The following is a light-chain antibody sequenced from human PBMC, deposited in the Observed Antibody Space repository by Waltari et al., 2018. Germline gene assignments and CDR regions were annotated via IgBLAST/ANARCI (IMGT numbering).Light chain of an antibody. J-gene: IGKJ1*01. CDR3: QQYNRWPPGT. CDR1: QTIGLS. CDR2: HTS. V-gene: IGKV3-15*01. Sequence: TVITQSPATLSVSPGERATLPCRTSQTIGLSLAWYQQRPGQAPRLLIYHTSTRATGVPARFSGSGSESEFTLTISTLQSEDVAVYYCQQYNRWPPGTFGQGTRVEI.